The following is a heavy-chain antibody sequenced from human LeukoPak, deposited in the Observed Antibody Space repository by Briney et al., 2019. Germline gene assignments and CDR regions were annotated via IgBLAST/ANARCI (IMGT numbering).Heavy chain of an antibody. D-gene: IGHD6-19*01. Sequence: PGGSLRLSCAASGFTFSSYAMSWVRQAPGKGPEWVSAISGSGGSTYYADSVKGRFTISRDNSKNTLYLQMNSLRAEDTAVYYCAKASSRSEWLAYFDYWGQGTLVTVSS. CDR3: AKASSRSEWLAYFDY. V-gene: IGHV3-23*01. CDR2: ISGSGGST. CDR1: GFTFSSYA. J-gene: IGHJ4*02.